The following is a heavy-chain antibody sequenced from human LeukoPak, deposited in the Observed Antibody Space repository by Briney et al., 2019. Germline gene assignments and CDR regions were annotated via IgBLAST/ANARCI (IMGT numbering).Heavy chain of an antibody. D-gene: IGHD6-13*01. V-gene: IGHV5-51*01. Sequence: GESLKISCKGSGYSFTSYWIGWVRQMPGEGLEWMGIIYPGDSDTRYSPSFQGQVTISADKSISTAYLQWSSLKASDTAMYYCARYARGAIAAAHPDYWGQGTLVTVSS. CDR1: GYSFTSYW. J-gene: IGHJ4*02. CDR3: ARYARGAIAAAHPDY. CDR2: IYPGDSDT.